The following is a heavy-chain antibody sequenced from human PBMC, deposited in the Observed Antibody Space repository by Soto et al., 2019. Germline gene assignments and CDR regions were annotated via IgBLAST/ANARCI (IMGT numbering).Heavy chain of an antibody. V-gene: IGHV1-18*01. CDR1: GYTFFTYD. J-gene: IGHJ5*02. CDR3: ARHHGPTTSEKWFDP. CDR2: ISTYSGDT. D-gene: IGHD5-12*01. Sequence: QVHLVQSGVEVKTPGASVKVSCQASGYTFFTYDISWVRQAPGQGLEWMGWISTYSGDTKYAQKFQGRVTMTTDTSTTTGYLELRSLSSDDTAVYYCARHHGPTTSEKWFDPWGQGTLVTVSS.